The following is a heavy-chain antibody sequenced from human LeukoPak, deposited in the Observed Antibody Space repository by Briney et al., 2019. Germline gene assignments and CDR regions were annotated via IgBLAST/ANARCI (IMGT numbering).Heavy chain of an antibody. D-gene: IGHD5-18*01. CDR1: GFTFSSYE. CDR3: ARDRNTAMAFNAFDI. V-gene: IGHV3-48*03. J-gene: IGHJ3*02. Sequence: GGSLRLSCAASGFTFSSYEMNWVRQAPGKGLEWVSYISSSGSTIYYADSVKGRFTISRDNAKNSLYLQMNSLRAEDTAVYYCARDRNTAMAFNAFDIWGQGTMVTVSS. CDR2: ISSSGSTI.